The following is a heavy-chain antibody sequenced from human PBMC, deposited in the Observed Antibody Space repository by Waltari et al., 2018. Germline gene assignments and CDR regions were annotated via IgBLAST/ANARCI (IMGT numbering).Heavy chain of an antibody. CDR1: GFTFSSYS. V-gene: IGHV3-48*01. D-gene: IGHD5-18*01. CDR2: ISSSSSTI. J-gene: IGHJ4*02. Sequence: EVQLVESGGGLVQPGGSLRLSCAASGFTFSSYSMNWVRQAPGKGLEWVSYISSSSSTIYYADSVKGRFTISRDNAKNSLYLQMNSLRAEDTAVYYCARGGYSYGYGHFDYWGQGTLVTVSS. CDR3: ARGGYSYGYGHFDY.